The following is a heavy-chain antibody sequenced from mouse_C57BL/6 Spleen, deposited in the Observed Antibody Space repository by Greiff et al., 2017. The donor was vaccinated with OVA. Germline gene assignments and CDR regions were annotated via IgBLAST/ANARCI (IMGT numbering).Heavy chain of an antibody. Sequence: QVQLKQSGAELVRPGASVTLSCKASGYTFTDYEMHWVKQTPVHGLEWIGAIDPETGGTAYNQKFKGKAILTADKSSSTAYMELRSLTSEDSAVYYCTRHYYGSSSYWYFDVWGTGTTVTVSS. CDR3: TRHYYGSSSYWYFDV. J-gene: IGHJ1*03. CDR2: IDPETGGT. V-gene: IGHV1-15*01. CDR1: GYTFTDYE. D-gene: IGHD1-1*01.